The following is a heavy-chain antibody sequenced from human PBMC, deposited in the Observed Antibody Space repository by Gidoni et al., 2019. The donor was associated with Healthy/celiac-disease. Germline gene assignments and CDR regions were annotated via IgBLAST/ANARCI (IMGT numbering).Heavy chain of an antibody. CDR2: INHSGST. CDR3: ARTSWFDP. J-gene: IGHJ5*02. Sequence: QVQLQQWGAGLLKPSETLSLTCAVYGGSFSGYYWSWIRQPPGKGLEWIGEINHSGSTNYNPSLKRRVTISVDTSKNQCSLKLSSVTAADTAVYYCARTSWFDPWGQGTLVTVSS. CDR1: GGSFSGYY. V-gene: IGHV4-34*01. D-gene: IGHD3-16*01.